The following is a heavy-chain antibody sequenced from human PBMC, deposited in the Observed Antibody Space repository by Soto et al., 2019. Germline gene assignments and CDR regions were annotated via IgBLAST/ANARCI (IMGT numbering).Heavy chain of an antibody. J-gene: IGHJ3*02. V-gene: IGHV1-69*08. CDR1: GGTFSTYS. CDR2: IIPMLGTR. D-gene: IGHD2-21*01. Sequence: QVQLVQSGAEVKKPGSSVKVSCKDSGGTFSTYSLFWVRQAPGQGLEWMGRIIPMLGTRNYAQRFQDRVTITADKTTATAHMELSSLRSEATSLDYCTVGSWSGEVFDIWGQGTMVTVSS. CDR3: TVGSWSGEVFDI.